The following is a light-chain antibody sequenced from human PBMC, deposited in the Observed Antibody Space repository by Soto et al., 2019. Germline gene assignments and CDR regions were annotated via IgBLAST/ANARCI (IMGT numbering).Light chain of an antibody. Sequence: DIQMTQSPTSLSASVGDRVTITCRASQGIRNFVAWYQQKPGKAPKLLIYSASTLQSGVPSRFSGSGSGTDFTLTINSLRPEDGATYSCQKYSSVPVFGPGTKVEIK. V-gene: IGKV1-27*01. CDR1: QGIRNF. J-gene: IGKJ3*01. CDR3: QKYSSVPV. CDR2: SAS.